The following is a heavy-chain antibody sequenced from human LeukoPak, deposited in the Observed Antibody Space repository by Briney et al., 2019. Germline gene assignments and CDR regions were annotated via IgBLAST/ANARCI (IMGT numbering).Heavy chain of an antibody. CDR2: ISSSSSTI. CDR1: GFTFSNYS. J-gene: IGHJ4*02. D-gene: IGHD2-2*02. V-gene: IGHV3-48*02. CDR3: ARAGLTAYPPNFDY. Sequence: GGSLRLSCAASGFTFSNYSMNWVRQAPGKGLEWVSYISSSSSTIHYADSVKGRFTISRDNAKNSLFLQMNSLRDEDTAVYYCARAGLTAYPPNFDYWGQGTLVTVSS.